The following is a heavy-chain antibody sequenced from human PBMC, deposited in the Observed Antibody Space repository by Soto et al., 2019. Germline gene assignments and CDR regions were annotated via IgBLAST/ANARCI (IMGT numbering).Heavy chain of an antibody. CDR2: ISGSGGST. CDR1: GFTFRSYA. D-gene: IGHD3-22*01. J-gene: IGHJ4*02. Sequence: GGSLRLSCAASGFTFRSYAMSWVRQAPGKGLEWVSAISGSGGSTYYADSVKGRFTISRDNSKNTLYLQMNGLRAEDTAVYYCAKGIVYYYDSSGYFAYWGQGTLVTVSS. CDR3: AKGIVYYYDSSGYFAY. V-gene: IGHV3-23*01.